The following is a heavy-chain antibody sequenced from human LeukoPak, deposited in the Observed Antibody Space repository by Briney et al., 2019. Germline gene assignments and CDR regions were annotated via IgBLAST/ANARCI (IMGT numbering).Heavy chain of an antibody. CDR3: AREKEDIVVVVAANYDYYHYYGMDV. D-gene: IGHD2-15*01. J-gene: IGHJ6*02. Sequence: SVKVSCKASGGTFSSYAISWVRQAPGQGLEWMGRIIPILGIANYAQKFQGRVTITADKSTSTAYMELSSLRSEDTAVYYCAREKEDIVVVVAANYDYYHYYGMDVWGQGTTVTVSS. V-gene: IGHV1-69*04. CDR2: IIPILGIA. CDR1: GGTFSSYA.